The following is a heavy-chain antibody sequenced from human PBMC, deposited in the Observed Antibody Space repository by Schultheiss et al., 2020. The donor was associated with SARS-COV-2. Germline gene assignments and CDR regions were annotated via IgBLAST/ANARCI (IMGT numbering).Heavy chain of an antibody. J-gene: IGHJ5*02. Sequence: SETLSLTCTVSGGSISSYYWSWIRQPPGKGLEWIGYIYYSGSTNYNPSLKSRVTMSVDTSKNQFSLKLSSVTAADTAVYYCARVGIYYDSSGFSCWFDPWGQGTLVTVSS. CDR1: GGSISSYY. V-gene: IGHV4-59*12. CDR2: IYYSGST. CDR3: ARVGIYYDSSGFSCWFDP. D-gene: IGHD3-22*01.